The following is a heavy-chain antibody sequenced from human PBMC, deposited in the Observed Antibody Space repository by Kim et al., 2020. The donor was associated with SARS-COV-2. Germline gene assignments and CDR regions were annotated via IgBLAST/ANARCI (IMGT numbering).Heavy chain of an antibody. V-gene: IGHV4-34*01. CDR1: GGSFSGYY. Sequence: SETLSLTCAVYGGSFSGYYWSWIRQPPGKGLEWIGEINHSGSTNYNPSLKSRVTISVDTSKNQFSLKLSSVTAADTAVYYCARYRKWDVAARGYYYYGMDVWGQGTTVTVSS. D-gene: IGHD6-6*01. CDR2: INHSGST. CDR3: ARYRKWDVAARGYYYYGMDV. J-gene: IGHJ6*02.